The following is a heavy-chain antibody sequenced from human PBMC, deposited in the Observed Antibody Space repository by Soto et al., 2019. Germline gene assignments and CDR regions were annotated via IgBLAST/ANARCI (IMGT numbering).Heavy chain of an antibody. CDR2: INGGGSSA. Sequence: EVQLVESGGDLVQPGGSLRLSCAASGFSFSIFWMHWVRQAPGKGLVWVLSINGGGSSADYADSVKGRFTFSRDNAKNTVYLQMNSLRAEDTAVYYCTRGGGYSGYDPFDYWGQGTLVTVSS. D-gene: IGHD5-12*01. CDR3: TRGGGYSGYDPFDY. V-gene: IGHV3-74*01. CDR1: GFSFSIFW. J-gene: IGHJ4*02.